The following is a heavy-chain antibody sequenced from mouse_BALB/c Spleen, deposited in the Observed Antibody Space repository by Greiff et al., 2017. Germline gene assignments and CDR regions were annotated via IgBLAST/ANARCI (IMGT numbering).Heavy chain of an antibody. V-gene: IGHV5-9-4*01. D-gene: IGHD1-1*01. CDR3: AKVTTDYYAMDY. J-gene: IGHJ4*01. CDR1: GFTFSSYA. Sequence: EVQGVESGGGLVKPGGSLKLSCAASGFTFSSYAMSWVRQSPEKRLEWVAEISSGGSYTYYPDTVTGRFTISRDNAKNTLYLEMSSLRSEDTAMYYCAKVTTDYYAMDYWGQGTSVTVSS. CDR2: ISSGGSYT.